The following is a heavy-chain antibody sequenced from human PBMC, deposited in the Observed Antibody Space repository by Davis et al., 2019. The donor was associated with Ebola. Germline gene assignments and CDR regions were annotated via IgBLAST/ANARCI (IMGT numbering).Heavy chain of an antibody. Sequence: SETLSLTCSVSGGSLSSNSYYYWGWLRQPPGKGLEWIGNTYYGEKNHYNPSLKSRVTISVDTSKNQFSLKLSSVTAADTAVYYCARRVLRWGMDVWGQGTTVTVSS. CDR3: ARRVLRWGMDV. V-gene: IGHV4-39*01. D-gene: IGHD4-23*01. CDR1: GGSLSSNSYY. CDR2: TYYGEKN. J-gene: IGHJ6*02.